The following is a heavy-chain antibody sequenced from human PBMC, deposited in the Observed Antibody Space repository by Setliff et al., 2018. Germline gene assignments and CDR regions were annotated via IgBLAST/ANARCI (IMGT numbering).Heavy chain of an antibody. D-gene: IGHD6-19*01. J-gene: IGHJ4*02. CDR1: GFNFTHAW. Sequence: PGGSLRLSCAGSGFNFTHAWMNWVRQAPGKGLEWVGRIKDKSDGGTTNYGAPVKGRFTISRDDSKNTAYLQMNSLKTEDTAVYYCTSGGVAGLWGQGTLVTVSS. CDR2: IKDKSDGGTT. V-gene: IGHV3-15*01. CDR3: TSGGVAGL.